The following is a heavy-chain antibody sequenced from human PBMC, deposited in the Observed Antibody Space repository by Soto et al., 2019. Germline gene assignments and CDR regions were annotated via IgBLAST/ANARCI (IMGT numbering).Heavy chain of an antibody. CDR1: GDSVSSNTAA. CDR3: AREGDSSGWYNWFDP. D-gene: IGHD3-22*01. V-gene: IGHV6-1*01. Sequence: SQTLSLTCAISGDSVSSNTAAWNWIRQSPSRGLEWLGRTYYRSKWSNDYAVSVKSRITINPDTSKNHFSLQLNSVTPEDTAVYYCAREGDSSGWYNWFDPWGQGTLVTVS. J-gene: IGHJ5*02. CDR2: TYYRSKWSN.